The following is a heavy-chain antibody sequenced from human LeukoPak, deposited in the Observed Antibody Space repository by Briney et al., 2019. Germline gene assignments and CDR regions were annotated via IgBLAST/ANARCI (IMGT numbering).Heavy chain of an antibody. V-gene: IGHV4-38-2*02. CDR2: IYHSGST. CDR3: ESYLMAGADFDY. D-gene: IGHD6-19*01. CDR1: GYSISSGYY. J-gene: IGHJ4*02. Sequence: PSETLSLTCTVSGYSISSGYYGGWIRQPPGMGLEEIGSIYHSGSTYYNPSLKSRVTTSVDTSKNPFSLKLSSVTAADTAVYYCESYLMAGADFDYWGQGTLVTVSS.